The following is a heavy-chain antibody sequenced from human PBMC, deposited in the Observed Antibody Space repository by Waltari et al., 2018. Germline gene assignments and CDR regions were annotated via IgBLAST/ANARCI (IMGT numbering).Heavy chain of an antibody. CDR2: INPNSGGT. Sequence: QVQLGQSGAEVKKPGASVKVACKASGYTFTGFYMHWVRTAPGQGLEWMGRINPNSGGTNYAQKFQGRVTMTRDTSISTAYMELSRLRSDDTAVYYCARRPLRLLSDAFDIWGQGTMVTVSS. V-gene: IGHV1-2*06. CDR1: GYTFTGFY. J-gene: IGHJ3*02. CDR3: ARRPLRLLSDAFDI. D-gene: IGHD4-17*01.